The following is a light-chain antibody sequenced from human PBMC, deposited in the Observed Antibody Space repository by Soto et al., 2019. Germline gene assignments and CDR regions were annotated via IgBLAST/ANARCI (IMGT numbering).Light chain of an antibody. CDR3: FQDYNYPRT. Sequence: AIQMTQSPSSLSASVGDRVTITCRASQGIRNDLGWYQQRPGKAPKLLIFATSSLQSGVPSRFSGSGSGIDFTLTISSLQPEDFATYYCFQDYNYPRTFGQGTKVEI. CDR2: ATS. V-gene: IGKV1-6*01. CDR1: QGIRND. J-gene: IGKJ1*01.